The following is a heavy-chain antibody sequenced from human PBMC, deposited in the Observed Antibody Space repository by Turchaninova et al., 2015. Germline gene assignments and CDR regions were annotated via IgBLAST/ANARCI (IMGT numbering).Heavy chain of an antibody. J-gene: IGHJ3*02. Sequence: LVESGGGLVQPGGSLRLSCVASGFTFSSYNMNGVRRAPGKGLERLSFIGSEGSVIYYADSVKGRFIISRDNAKNALYLQVNSLGVEDTAVYYCARDSPGYGALDIWGQGTMVTVSS. D-gene: IGHD2-15*01. V-gene: IGHV3-48*04. CDR3: ARDSPGYGALDI. CDR2: IGSEGSVI. CDR1: GFTFSSYN.